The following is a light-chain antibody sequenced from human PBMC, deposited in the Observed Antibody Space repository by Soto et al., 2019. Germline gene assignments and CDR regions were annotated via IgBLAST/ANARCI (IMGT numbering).Light chain of an antibody. CDR2: EAS. V-gene: IGKV1-16*02. J-gene: IGKJ4*01. CDR3: QQYDSYPLT. Sequence: DIQMTQSPSSLSASVGDTVTITCRASQDINIYLSWFQQKPGKAPKSLIYEASSLQSGVPSKFSGRGSGTDFTLTISRLHPEDFATYYCQQYDSYPLTFGGGTKVEI. CDR1: QDINIY.